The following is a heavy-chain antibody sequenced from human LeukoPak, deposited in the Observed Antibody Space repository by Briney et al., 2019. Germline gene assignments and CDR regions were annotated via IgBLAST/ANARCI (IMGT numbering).Heavy chain of an antibody. V-gene: IGHV4-39*07. CDR2: VYYNGNT. CDR1: GGSVSSNRYF. Sequence: SETLSLTCTVSGGSVSSNRYFWGWIRQSPGKGLEWICHVYYNGNTYYNPSLKSRVTISIDTSKNQFSLNLRSVTAADTAVYYCAREARLGELSILWGQGTLVTVSS. CDR3: AREARLGELSIL. J-gene: IGHJ4*02. D-gene: IGHD3-16*02.